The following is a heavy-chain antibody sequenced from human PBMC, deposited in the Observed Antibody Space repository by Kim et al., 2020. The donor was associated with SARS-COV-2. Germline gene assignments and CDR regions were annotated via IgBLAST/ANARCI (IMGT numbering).Heavy chain of an antibody. V-gene: IGHV3-33*06. J-gene: IGHJ3*02. Sequence: YADSVEGRFTISRDNSKNTLYLQMNSLRAEDTAVYYCAKDLAVAETDAFDIWGQGTMVTVSS. D-gene: IGHD6-13*01. CDR3: AKDLAVAETDAFDI.